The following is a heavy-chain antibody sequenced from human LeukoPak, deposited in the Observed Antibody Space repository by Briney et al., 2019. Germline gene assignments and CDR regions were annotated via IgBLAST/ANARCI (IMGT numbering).Heavy chain of an antibody. J-gene: IGHJ6*02. Sequence: ASVKVSCKASGYIFTGYYMHWVRQAPGQGLEWMGWINPNSGGTNYAQKFQGRVTMTRDTSISTAYMELSRLRSDDTAVYYCARVIAASLYGMDVWGQGTTVTVSS. CDR1: GYIFTGYY. D-gene: IGHD6-6*01. V-gene: IGHV1-2*02. CDR2: INPNSGGT. CDR3: ARVIAASLYGMDV.